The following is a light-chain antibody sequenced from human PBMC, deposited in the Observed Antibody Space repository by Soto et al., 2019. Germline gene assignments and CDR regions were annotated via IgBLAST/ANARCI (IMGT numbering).Light chain of an antibody. V-gene: IGKV1-5*01. CDR1: QNSNYW. CDR2: DAS. CDR3: HQYSGTRT. J-gene: IGKJ1*01. Sequence: DIQRTQSPSTLSASVGDRVTITCRASQNSNYWLAWYQHKLGSPPKLLIFDASNLGRGVPSRFSGGGSGTQLTLNTSSLRPDDVATYYCHQYSGTRTFGQGTKVE.